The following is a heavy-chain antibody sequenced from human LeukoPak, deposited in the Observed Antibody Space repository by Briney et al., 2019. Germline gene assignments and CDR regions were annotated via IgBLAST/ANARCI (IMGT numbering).Heavy chain of an antibody. D-gene: IGHD3-22*01. Sequence: SETLSLTCAVYGGSFSGYHWSWIRQPPGRGLEWIGEINHSGSTNYNPSLKSRVTISVDTSKNQFSLKLSSVTAADTAVYYCVSGVVAAFHNWFDPWGQGTLVTVSS. CDR2: INHSGST. CDR3: VSGVVAAFHNWFDP. CDR1: GGSFSGYH. V-gene: IGHV4-34*01. J-gene: IGHJ5*02.